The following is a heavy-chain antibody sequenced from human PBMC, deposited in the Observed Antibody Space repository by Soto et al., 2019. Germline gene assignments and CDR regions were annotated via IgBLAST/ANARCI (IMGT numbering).Heavy chain of an antibody. CDR1: GFTFSNAW. Sequence: EVQLVESGGGLVKPGGSLRLSCAASGFTFSNAWMNWVRQAPGKGLEWVGRIKSKTDGGTTDYAAPVKGRFTISSDDSKSTLYLQMTSLKPEDTAVYYWTTEGLGPPYDFWSGYLSPYYWDGMDVWGQGTTVTVSS. CDR2: IKSKTDGGTT. D-gene: IGHD3-3*01. V-gene: IGHV3-15*07. CDR3: TTEGLGPPYDFWSGYLSPYYWDGMDV. J-gene: IGHJ6*02.